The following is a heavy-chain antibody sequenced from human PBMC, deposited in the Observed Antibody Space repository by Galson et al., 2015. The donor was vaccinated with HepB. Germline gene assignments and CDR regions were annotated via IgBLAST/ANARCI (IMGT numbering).Heavy chain of an antibody. CDR1: GSTLTELS. V-gene: IGHV1-24*01. CDR3: ATALGAPPYYYYYGMDV. J-gene: IGHJ6*02. Sequence: SVKVSCKVSGSTLTELSMHWVRQAPGKGLEWMGGFDPEDGETIYAQKFQGRVTMTEDTSTDTAYMELSSLRSEDTAVYYCATALGAPPYYYYYGMDVWGQGTTVTVSS. CDR2: FDPEDGET. D-gene: IGHD1-26*01.